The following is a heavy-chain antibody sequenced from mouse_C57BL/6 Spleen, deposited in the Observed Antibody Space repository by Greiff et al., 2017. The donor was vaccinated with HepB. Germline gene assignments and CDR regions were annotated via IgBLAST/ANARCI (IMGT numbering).Heavy chain of an antibody. Sequence: VQLVESGPGLVQPSQSLSITCTVSGFSLTSYGVHWVRQSPGKGLEWLGVIWSGGSTDYNAAFISRLSISKDNSKSQVFFKMNSLQADDTAIYYCARNRGAYYSNYDYAMDYWGQGTSVTVSS. V-gene: IGHV2-2*01. CDR1: GFSLTSYG. CDR3: ARNRGAYYSNYDYAMDY. J-gene: IGHJ4*01. CDR2: IWSGGST. D-gene: IGHD2-5*01.